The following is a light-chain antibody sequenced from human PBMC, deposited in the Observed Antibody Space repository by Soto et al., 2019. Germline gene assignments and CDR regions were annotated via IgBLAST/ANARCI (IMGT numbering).Light chain of an antibody. Sequence: EIVLTQSPGTLSLSPGERATLSCRASQSVRSSYLAWYQQKPGQAPRLLIYGASSRATGIPDRFSGSGSGTGFTLTISRLEPEDFAVYYCQQYGSSPTWTFGQGTKVEIK. CDR3: QQYGSSPTWT. J-gene: IGKJ1*01. V-gene: IGKV3-20*01. CDR2: GAS. CDR1: QSVRSSY.